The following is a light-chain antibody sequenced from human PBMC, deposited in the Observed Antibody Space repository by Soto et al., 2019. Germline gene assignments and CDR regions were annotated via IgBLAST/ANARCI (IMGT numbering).Light chain of an antibody. J-gene: IGKJ4*01. CDR2: GAS. V-gene: IGKV1-27*01. Sequence: DIQMTQSPSSLAASVGDRVTITCRASQGIRNYLIWYQQKPGKPPKALIYGASTLQSAVPSRFSGSGSGREFTLIISGLQPEDVATYYCRNVYTAPVSFGGGTKVVVK. CDR3: RNVYTAPVS. CDR1: QGIRNY.